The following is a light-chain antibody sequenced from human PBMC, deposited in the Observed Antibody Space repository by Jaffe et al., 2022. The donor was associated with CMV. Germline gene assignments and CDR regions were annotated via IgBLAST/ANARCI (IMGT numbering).Light chain of an antibody. V-gene: IGKV1-39*01. CDR3: LQTYSTPRT. J-gene: IGKJ2*01. CDR1: QTISNY. CDR2: AAS. Sequence: DIQMTQSPSSLSASVGDRVTITCRASQTISNYLNWYQQKPGKAPKLLIYAASNLQGGVPSRFSGSASGTDFTLTINSLQPEDFATYYCLQTYSTPRTFGQGTKLEIK.